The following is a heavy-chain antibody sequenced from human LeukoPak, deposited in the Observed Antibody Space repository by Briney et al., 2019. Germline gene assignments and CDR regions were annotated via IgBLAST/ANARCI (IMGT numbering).Heavy chain of an antibody. Sequence: ASVKVSCKASGYTFTSYAMHWVRQAPGQRLEWMGWINAGNGNTKYSQKFQGRVTITRDTSASTAYMELSSLRSEDTAVYYCARSYSGYFNDAFDIWGQGTMVTVSS. CDR1: GYTFTSYA. J-gene: IGHJ3*02. V-gene: IGHV1-3*01. CDR3: ARSYSGYFNDAFDI. CDR2: INAGNGNT. D-gene: IGHD5-12*01.